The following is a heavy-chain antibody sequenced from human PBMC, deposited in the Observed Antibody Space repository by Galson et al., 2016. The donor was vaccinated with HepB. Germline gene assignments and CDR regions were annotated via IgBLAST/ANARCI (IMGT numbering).Heavy chain of an antibody. Sequence: SLRLSCAASGFPFGGYGMHWVRQAPGRGLEWVAVIWSDGSNRYYADSVHSRFTISRDNSKNTLYLQMISLRVEDTAVYYCARDSSGYTGYGLDYWGQGTLVTVSS. D-gene: IGHD5-12*01. CDR3: ARDSSGYTGYGLDY. J-gene: IGHJ4*02. CDR2: IWSDGSNR. CDR1: GFPFGGYG. V-gene: IGHV3-33*01.